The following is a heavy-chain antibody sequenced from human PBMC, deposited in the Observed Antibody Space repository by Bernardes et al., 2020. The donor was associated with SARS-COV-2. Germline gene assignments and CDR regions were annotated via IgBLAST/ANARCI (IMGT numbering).Heavy chain of an antibody. J-gene: IGHJ3*01. CDR3: ARDVGGTDWRFGFDV. V-gene: IGHV3-23*01. D-gene: IGHD3-9*01. Sequence: GSLRLSCAASGFAFSSYGMSWVRQAAGKGLEWVSGISGSGDSTYYGDSVRGRFTTSRDNTRTSVFLQMESLRAEDTAVYYCARDVGGTDWRFGFDVWGPGTMVHVSS. CDR1: GFAFSSYG. CDR2: ISGSGDST.